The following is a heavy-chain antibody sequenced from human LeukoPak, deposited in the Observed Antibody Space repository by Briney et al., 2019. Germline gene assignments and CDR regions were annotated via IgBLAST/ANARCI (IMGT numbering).Heavy chain of an antibody. D-gene: IGHD1-26*01. CDR2: MNPNSGNT. CDR1: GYTFTSYD. J-gene: IGHJ6*03. V-gene: IGHV1-8*03. Sequence: ASVKVSCKASGYTFTSYDINWVRQATGQGLEWMGWMNPNSGNTGYAQKFQGRVTITRNTSISTAYMELNSLRAEDTAVYYCARDPYSGGYGNDYYYYMDVWGKGTTVTISS. CDR3: ARDPYSGGYGNDYYYYMDV.